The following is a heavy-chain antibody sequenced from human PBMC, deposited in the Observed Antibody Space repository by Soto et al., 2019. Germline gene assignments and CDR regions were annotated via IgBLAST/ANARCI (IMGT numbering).Heavy chain of an antibody. D-gene: IGHD3-22*01. Sequence: SETLSLTCAVYGGSFSGYYWSWIRQPPEKELEWIGEINHSGSTNYNPSLKSRVTISVDTSKNQFSLKLSSVTAADTAVYYCARAYSSGYYFRLDPWGQGTLVTVSS. V-gene: IGHV4-34*01. J-gene: IGHJ5*02. CDR3: ARAYSSGYYFRLDP. CDR2: INHSGST. CDR1: GGSFSGYY.